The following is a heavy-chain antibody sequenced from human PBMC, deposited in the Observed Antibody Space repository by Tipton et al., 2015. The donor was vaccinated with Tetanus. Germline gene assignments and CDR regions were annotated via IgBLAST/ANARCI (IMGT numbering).Heavy chain of an antibody. CDR3: ARGSDIVVVPGVTRADWFDP. J-gene: IGHJ5*02. D-gene: IGHD2-2*01. Sequence: TLSLTCAVYGASFSDYYWSWIRQAPGKGLEWIGRVDRSGTTTYNPSLKGRVTMSLDTSKNQFSLKLTSVTAADTAMYYCARGSDIVVVPGVTRADWFDPWGQGTLVTVSS. CDR2: VDRSGTT. CDR1: GASFSDYY. V-gene: IGHV4-34*01.